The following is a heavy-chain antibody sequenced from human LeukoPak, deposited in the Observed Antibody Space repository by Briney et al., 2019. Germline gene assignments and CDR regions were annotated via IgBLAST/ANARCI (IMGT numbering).Heavy chain of an antibody. CDR1: GFTFSDYY. J-gene: IGHJ4*02. CDR3: ARDRFLGDYGGNKMDGFSFDY. V-gene: IGHV3-11*06. Sequence: GGSLRLSCAASGFTFSDYYMSWIRQAPGKGLEWVSYISCSSSYTNYADSVKGRFTISRDNAKNSLYLQMNSLRAEDTAVYYCARDRFLGDYGGNKMDGFSFDYWGQGTLVTVSS. CDR2: ISCSSSYT. D-gene: IGHD4-23*01.